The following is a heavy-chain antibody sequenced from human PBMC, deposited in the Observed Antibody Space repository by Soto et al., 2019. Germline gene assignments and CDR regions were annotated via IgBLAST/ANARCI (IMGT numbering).Heavy chain of an antibody. Sequence: GGSLRLSCVVSGFTFNNYGINWVRQAPGKGLEWVSSVSKSDYTYYSDSVKGRFTISRDNAKNSVSLQMNTLRAEDTAVYYCAREDSIIIPAVSDFWGQGTLVTVSS. CDR3: AREDSIIIPAVSDF. J-gene: IGHJ4*02. CDR1: GFTFNNYG. V-gene: IGHV3-21*01. D-gene: IGHD2-2*01. CDR2: VSKSDYT.